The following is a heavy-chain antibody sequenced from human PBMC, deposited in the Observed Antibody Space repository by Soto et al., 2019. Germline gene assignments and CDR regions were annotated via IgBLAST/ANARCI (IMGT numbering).Heavy chain of an antibody. J-gene: IGHJ6*02. V-gene: IGHV4-61*01. CDR2: IYYSGST. CDR3: ARNYYYYGMDV. Sequence: SETLSLTCTVSGGSVSSGSYYWSWIRQPPGKGLEWIGYIYYSGSTNYNSSLKSRVTISLDTSKNQFSLKLSSVTAADTAVYYCARNYYYYGMDVWGQGTTVTVSS. CDR1: GGSVSSGSYY.